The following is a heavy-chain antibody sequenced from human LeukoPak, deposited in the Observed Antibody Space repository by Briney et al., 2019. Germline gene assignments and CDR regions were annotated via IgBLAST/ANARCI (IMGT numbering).Heavy chain of an antibody. V-gene: IGHV4-30-4*01. CDR2: IFYSGAT. J-gene: IGHJ4*02. CDR1: GSSINSADYY. Sequence: SETLSLTCSISGSSINSADYYWSWLRQSPGEGLEWIGNIFYSGATDYNPSLRSRVSISVDTSKKKFSLDLASVTAADTALYYCARGPGLTLFDKWGQGTLVIVSS. D-gene: IGHD3-3*01. CDR3: ARGPGLTLFDK.